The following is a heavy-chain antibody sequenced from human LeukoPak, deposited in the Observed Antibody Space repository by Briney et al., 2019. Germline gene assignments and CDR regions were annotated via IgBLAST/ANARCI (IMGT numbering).Heavy chain of an antibody. CDR1: GFTFSSYA. V-gene: IGHV3-30-3*01. Sequence: GGSLRLSCAASGFTFSSYAMHWVRQAPGKGLEWVAVISYDGSNKYYADSVKGRFTISRDNSKNTLYLQMNSLRAEDTAVYYCAKDRYSSSALDYWGQGTLVTVSS. CDR2: ISYDGSNK. J-gene: IGHJ4*02. CDR3: AKDRYSSSALDY. D-gene: IGHD6-6*01.